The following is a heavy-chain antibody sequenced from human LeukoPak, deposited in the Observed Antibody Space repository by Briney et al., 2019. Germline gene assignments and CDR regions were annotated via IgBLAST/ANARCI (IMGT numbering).Heavy chain of an antibody. V-gene: IGHV4-4*07. CDR1: GDSFSRYF. J-gene: IGHJ4*02. CDR3: ARDLKGHSD. CDR2: IFSTGSA. Sequence: SETLSLTCTVSGDSFSRYFWSWIRQPAGKGLEWIGRIFSTGSADYNPSLKSRVSMSVDTSRNQFSLHLRSLTAADTAVYYCARDLKGHSDWGRGTLVTVSS.